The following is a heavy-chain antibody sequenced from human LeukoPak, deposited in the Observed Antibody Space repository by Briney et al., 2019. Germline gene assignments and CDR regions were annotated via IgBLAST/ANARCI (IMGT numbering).Heavy chain of an antibody. J-gene: IGHJ4*02. CDR2: INTKTRTP. D-gene: IGHD4-17*01. CDR3: ARVKYADFSDY. Sequence: ASVKVSCKGSGYTFTNYAIHWLRQAPGQGPEWMGWINTKTRTPTYAQGFTGRFVFSLDTSVSTAYLQISSLKAEDTAVYYCARVKYADFSDYWGQGTLVTVSS. V-gene: IGHV7-4-1*02. CDR1: GYTFTNYA.